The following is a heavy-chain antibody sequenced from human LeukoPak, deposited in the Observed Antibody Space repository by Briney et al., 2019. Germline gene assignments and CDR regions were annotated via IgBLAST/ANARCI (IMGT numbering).Heavy chain of an antibody. Sequence: SETLSLTCTVSGCSISSSSYYWGWIRQPPGKGLEWIGSIYYSGSTYYNPSPKSRVTISVDTSKNQYSLKLSSVTAADTAVYYCEGLAGEERRLVQGGWGYFDYWGQGTLVTVSS. D-gene: IGHD6-19*01. V-gene: IGHV4-39*01. CDR1: GCSISSSSYY. J-gene: IGHJ4*02. CDR3: EGLAGEERRLVQGGWGYFDY. CDR2: IYYSGST.